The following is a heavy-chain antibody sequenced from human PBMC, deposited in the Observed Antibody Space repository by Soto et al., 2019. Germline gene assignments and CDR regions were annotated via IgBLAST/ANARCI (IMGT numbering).Heavy chain of an antibody. V-gene: IGHV3-23*01. CDR2: ISGSGGTA. CDR3: AKRFAYSSGLDGFDI. J-gene: IGHJ3*02. D-gene: IGHD6-19*01. CDR1: GFIFSSYA. Sequence: GGSLRLSCAASGFIFSSYAMTWVRQAPGKGLEWVSGISGSGGTAYYVDSVKGRFTISRDNSKNTLYLQTNSLRAEDSAIYYCAKRFAYSSGLDGFDIWGQGTMVTVSS.